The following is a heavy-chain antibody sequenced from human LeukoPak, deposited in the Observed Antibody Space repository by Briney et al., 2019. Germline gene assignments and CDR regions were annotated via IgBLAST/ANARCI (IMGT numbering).Heavy chain of an antibody. J-gene: IGHJ2*01. V-gene: IGHV1-2*04. D-gene: IGHD2-21*02. CDR2: INPNSGGT. CDR3: ARTEEDYWYFDL. Sequence: ASVKVSCKASGYTFTGYYMHWVRQAPGQGLEWMGWINPNSGGTNYAQKFQGWVTMTRDTSISTAYMELSRLRSDDTAVYYCARTEEDYWYFDLWGRGTLVTVSS. CDR1: GYTFTGYY.